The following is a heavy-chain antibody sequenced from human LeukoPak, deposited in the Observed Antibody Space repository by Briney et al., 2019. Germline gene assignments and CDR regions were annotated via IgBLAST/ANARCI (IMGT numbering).Heavy chain of an antibody. V-gene: IGHV4-39*01. J-gene: IGHJ4*02. Sequence: SETLSLTCTVSGGSISSSSYYWGWIRQPPGKGLEWIGSIFYSGSTYYNPSLKSRVTISVDTSKNQFSLMLSSVTAADTAVYYCARLTYTYYYDSSTYSFWGQGTLVTVSS. CDR1: GGSISSSSYY. CDR3: ARLTYTYYYDSSTYSF. CDR2: IFYSGST. D-gene: IGHD3-22*01.